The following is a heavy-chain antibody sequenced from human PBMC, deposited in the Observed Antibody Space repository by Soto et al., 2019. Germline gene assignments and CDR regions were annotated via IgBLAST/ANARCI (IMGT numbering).Heavy chain of an antibody. J-gene: IGHJ6*02. D-gene: IGHD6-13*01. CDR2: ILYSGTT. CDR1: GGSISSSRHN. V-gene: IGHV4-39*01. Sequence: QLHLQESGPGLVKPSETPSLTCTASGGSISSSRHNWGWIRQPPGRGLEWIGTILYSGTTYYNPFLRSRVTLSIYPSKSQFSLKLSSVSAADTAVYYCARGVLAGGAYNYYGIDGWGQGTTVTVSS. CDR3: ARGVLAGGAYNYYGIDG.